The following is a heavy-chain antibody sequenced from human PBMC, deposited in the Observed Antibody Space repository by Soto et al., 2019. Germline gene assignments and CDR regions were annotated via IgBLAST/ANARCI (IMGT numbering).Heavy chain of an antibody. CDR3: AKDWGGPSFFSF. V-gene: IGHV3-30*18. D-gene: IGHD2-21*01. J-gene: IGHJ4*02. CDR2: ISYDGSNK. CDR1: GFTFSSYG. Sequence: GGSLRLSCAASGFTFSSYGMHWVRQAPGKGLEWVAVISYDGSNKYYADSVKGRFTISRDNSKNTLYLQMNSLRAEDTAVYYCAKDWGGPSFFSFWGQGTLVTV.